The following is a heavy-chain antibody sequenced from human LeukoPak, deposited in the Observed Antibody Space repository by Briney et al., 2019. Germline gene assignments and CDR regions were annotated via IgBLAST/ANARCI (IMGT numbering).Heavy chain of an antibody. V-gene: IGHV3-15*01. CDR1: GFTFSNAW. Sequence: GGSLRLSCAASGFTFSNAWMSWVRQAPGKGLEWVGRIKSKTDGGTTDYAAPVKGRFTISRDDSENTLYLQMNSLKTEDTAVYYCTTALSSIVVVPAAIRPFDIWGQGTMVTVSS. CDR3: TTALSSIVVVPAAIRPFDI. CDR2: IKSKTDGGTT. J-gene: IGHJ3*02. D-gene: IGHD2-2*01.